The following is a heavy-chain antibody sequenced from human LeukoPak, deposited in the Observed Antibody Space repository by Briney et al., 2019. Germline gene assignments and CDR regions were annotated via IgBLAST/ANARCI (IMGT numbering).Heavy chain of an antibody. Sequence: LSLTXAVYGGSFSGYYWSWIRQPPGKGLEWIGEINHSGSTNYNPSLKSRVTISVDTSKNQFSLKLSSVTAADTAVYYCARGQKVWGSYRYTLNFDYWGQGTLVTVSS. CDR1: GGSFSGYY. CDR3: ARGQKVWGSYRYTLNFDY. CDR2: INHSGST. D-gene: IGHD3-16*02. V-gene: IGHV4-34*01. J-gene: IGHJ4*02.